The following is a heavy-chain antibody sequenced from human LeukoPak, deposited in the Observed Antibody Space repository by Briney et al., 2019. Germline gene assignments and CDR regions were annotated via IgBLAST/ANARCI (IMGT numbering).Heavy chain of an antibody. V-gene: IGHV4-59*01. CDR2: VYHSGSI. CDR1: GGSISSYS. D-gene: IGHD5-12*01. CDR3: VSSYGGYVLDY. J-gene: IGHJ4*02. Sequence: PSETLCLTCTVSGGSISSYSWNWIRQSPGKGLEWIGRVYHSGSINYNPSLKSRVTISVDTSKNQFSLNLSSVTAADTAVYYCVSSYGGYVLDYWGQGTLVIVSS.